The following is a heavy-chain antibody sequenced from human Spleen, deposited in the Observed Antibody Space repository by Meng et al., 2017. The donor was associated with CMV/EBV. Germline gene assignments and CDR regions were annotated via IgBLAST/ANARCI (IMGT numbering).Heavy chain of an antibody. D-gene: IGHD3-3*01. J-gene: IGHJ6*02. CDR3: ARGGTLYYDFWSGYYNYYYGMDV. V-gene: IGHV3-21*04. CDR2: ISTTSDYI. Sequence: GESLKISCAASGFTFSSYSMNWVRQAPGKGLEWVSSISTTSDYIYYADSVKGRFTISRDNAKNSLYLQMNSLRAEDTALYYCARGGTLYYDFWSGYYNYYYGMDVWGQGTTVTVSS. CDR1: GFTFSSYS.